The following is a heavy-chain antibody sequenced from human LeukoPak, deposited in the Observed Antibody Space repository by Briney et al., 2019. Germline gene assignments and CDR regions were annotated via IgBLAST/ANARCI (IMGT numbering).Heavy chain of an antibody. CDR1: GGSISSYY. Sequence: SEPLSLPCTVSGGSISSYYWSWIRQPAGKGLEWIGRIYTSGSTNYNPSLKSRVTMSVDTSKNQFSLKLSSVTAADTAVYYCAREEELEGEFDYWGQGTLVTVSS. CDR2: IYTSGST. CDR3: AREEELEGEFDY. D-gene: IGHD1-1*01. V-gene: IGHV4-4*07. J-gene: IGHJ4*02.